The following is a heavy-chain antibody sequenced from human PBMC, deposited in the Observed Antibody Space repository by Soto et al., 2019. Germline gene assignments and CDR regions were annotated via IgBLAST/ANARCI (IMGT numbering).Heavy chain of an antibody. J-gene: IGHJ4*02. CDR2: ISSNGGST. CDR1: GFTFSSYA. Sequence: GGSLRLSCSASGFTFSSYAMHWVRQAPGKGLEYVSAISSNGGSTYYADSVKGRFTISRDNSKNTLYLQMSSLRAEDTAVYYCVKGQTYYYDSSGYYFAFGDQRVDYWGQGTLVTVSS. CDR3: VKGQTYYYDSSGYYFAFGDQRVDY. D-gene: IGHD3-22*01. V-gene: IGHV3-64D*08.